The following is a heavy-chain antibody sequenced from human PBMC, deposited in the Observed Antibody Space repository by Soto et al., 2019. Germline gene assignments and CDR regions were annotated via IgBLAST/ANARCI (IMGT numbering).Heavy chain of an antibody. V-gene: IGHV4-61*08. D-gene: IGHD5-12*01. CDR2: IQYSGDT. CDR3: ARHDYADRTFDL. CDR1: GGSVGSGAYY. J-gene: IGHJ3*01. Sequence: SETLSLTCIVSGGSVGSGAYYWSWIRQPPGSALDGIGYIQYSGDTNYNSSLKSRVTISVDRSRNRFSLKLTSVTAADTAFYYCARHDYADRTFDLWGQGTKVTVSS.